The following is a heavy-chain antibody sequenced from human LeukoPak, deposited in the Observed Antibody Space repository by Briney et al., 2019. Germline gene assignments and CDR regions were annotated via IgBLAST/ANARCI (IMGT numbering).Heavy chain of an antibody. J-gene: IGHJ4*02. Sequence: SQTLSLTCTVSGGSISSGGYYWSWIRQHPGKGLEWIGYIYYSGSTYYNPSLKSRVTISVDTSKNQFSLKLSSVTAADTAVYYCARDKKHSYYDSSGLDYWGQGTLVTVSS. CDR2: IYYSGST. D-gene: IGHD3-22*01. CDR3: ARDKKHSYYDSSGLDY. CDR1: GGSISSGGYY. V-gene: IGHV4-31*03.